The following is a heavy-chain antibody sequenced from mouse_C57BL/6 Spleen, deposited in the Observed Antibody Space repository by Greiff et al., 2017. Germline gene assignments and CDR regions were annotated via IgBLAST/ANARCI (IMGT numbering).Heavy chain of an antibody. CDR1: GFTFSDYG. CDR2: ISSGSSTI. J-gene: IGHJ3*01. D-gene: IGHD1-1*01. V-gene: IGHV5-17*01. CDR3: ARGDYGSSSWFAY. Sequence: DVKLVESGGGLVKPGGSLKLSCAASGFTFSDYGMHWVRQAPEKGLEWVAYISSGSSTIYYADTVKGRFTISRDNAKNTLFLQMTSLRSEDTAMYYCARGDYGSSSWFAYWGQGTLVTVSA.